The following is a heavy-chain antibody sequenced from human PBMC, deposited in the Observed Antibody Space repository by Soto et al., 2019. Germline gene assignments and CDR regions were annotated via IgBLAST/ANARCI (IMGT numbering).Heavy chain of an antibody. Sequence: SETQSLTCTVSGGSISSGDYNWSWIRQHPGKGLEWIGYIYYSGSTYYNPSLKSRITISVDTSKNQFSLKLSSVTAADTAVDYCARDQYSGFQFNDWGQGTMVTVS. V-gene: IGHV4-31*03. CDR1: GGSISSGDYN. D-gene: IGHD5-12*01. CDR3: ARDQYSGFQFND. J-gene: IGHJ4*02. CDR2: IYYSGST.